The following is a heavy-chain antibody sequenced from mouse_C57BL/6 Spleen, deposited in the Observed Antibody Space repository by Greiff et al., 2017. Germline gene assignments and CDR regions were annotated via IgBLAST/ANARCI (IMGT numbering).Heavy chain of an antibody. D-gene: IGHD2-4*01. CDR3: ARSEDYDIAC. CDR2: INPGSGGT. V-gene: IGHV1-54*01. J-gene: IGHJ3*01. CDR1: GYAFTNYL. Sequence: QVQLKQSGAELVRPGTSVKVSCKASGYAFTNYLIEWVKQRPGQGLEWIGVINPGSGGTNYNEKFKGKATLTADNSSSTAYMQLSSLTSEDAAVYFCARSEDYDIACWGEGTLVTVSA.